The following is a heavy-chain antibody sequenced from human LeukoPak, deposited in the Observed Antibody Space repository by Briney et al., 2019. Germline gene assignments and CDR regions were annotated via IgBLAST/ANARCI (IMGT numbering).Heavy chain of an antibody. D-gene: IGHD3-22*01. CDR2: ISGSGGST. CDR3: ATSRRHYYDSSGYYYYYYGMDV. Sequence: SGGSLRLSCAASGFTFSSYTMNWVRQAPGKGLECVSTISGSGGSTYYADSVKGRFTISRDNSKNTLYLQMNSLRAEDTAVYYCATSRRHYYDSSGYYYYYYGMDVWGQGTTVTVSS. J-gene: IGHJ6*02. V-gene: IGHV3-23*01. CDR1: GFTFSSYT.